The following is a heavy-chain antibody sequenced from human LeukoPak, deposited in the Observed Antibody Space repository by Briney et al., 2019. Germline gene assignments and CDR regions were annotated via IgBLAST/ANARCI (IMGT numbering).Heavy chain of an antibody. CDR3: AKGSNRGVATIDY. CDR1: GFTFSS. V-gene: IGHV3-30*18. J-gene: IGHJ4*02. D-gene: IGHD5-12*01. CDR2: ISYDGSNK. Sequence: GGSLRLSCAASGFTFSSMHWVRQAPGKGLDWVAVISYDGSNKYYADSVKGRFTISRDNSKNTLFLQMNSLRAEDTAVYYCAKGSNRGVATIDYWGQGTLVTVSS.